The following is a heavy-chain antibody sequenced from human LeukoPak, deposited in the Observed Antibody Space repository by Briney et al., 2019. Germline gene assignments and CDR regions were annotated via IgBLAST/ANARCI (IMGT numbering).Heavy chain of an antibody. Sequence: GGSLRLSCTVSGFTVTSNSMSWVRQAPGKGLEWVSFIYSGSTHYSDSVKGRFTISRDNSKNILYLQMNSLRAEDTAVYYCASLRPTSRQYFDNWGQGTMVTVSS. CDR3: ASLRPTSRQYFDN. CDR1: GFTVTSNS. J-gene: IGHJ4*02. D-gene: IGHD6-25*01. CDR2: IYSGST. V-gene: IGHV3-53*01.